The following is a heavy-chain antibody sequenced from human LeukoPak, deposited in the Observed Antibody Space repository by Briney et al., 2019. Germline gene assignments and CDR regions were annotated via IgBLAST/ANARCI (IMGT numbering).Heavy chain of an antibody. V-gene: IGHV3-23*01. CDR3: AKGSYYYDSADYFDY. J-gene: IGHJ4*02. Sequence: GGSLRLSCAASGFTFSSYSMNWVRQAPGKGLEWVSTLSGSGGNTYYADSVKGRVTISRDNSKNTLYLQMNSLRAEDTAVYHCAKGSYYYDSADYFDYWGQGTLVTISS. CDR2: LSGSGGNT. D-gene: IGHD3-22*01. CDR1: GFTFSSYS.